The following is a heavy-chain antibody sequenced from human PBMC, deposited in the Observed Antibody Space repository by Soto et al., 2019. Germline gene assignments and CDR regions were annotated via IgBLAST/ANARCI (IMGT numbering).Heavy chain of an antibody. Sequence: PGGSLRLSCAASGFTFSSYWMSWVRQAPGKGLEWVANIKQDGSEKYYVGSVKGRFTISRDNAKNSLYLQMNSLRAEDTAVYYCARAGRVRYFDWLTNFDYWGQGTLVTVSS. V-gene: IGHV3-7*04. CDR2: IKQDGSEK. D-gene: IGHD3-9*01. J-gene: IGHJ4*02. CDR3: ARAGRVRYFDWLTNFDY. CDR1: GFTFSSYW.